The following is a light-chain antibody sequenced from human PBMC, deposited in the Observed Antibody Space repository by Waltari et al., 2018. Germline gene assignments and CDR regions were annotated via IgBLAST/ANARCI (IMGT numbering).Light chain of an antibody. CDR3: HSRDSSGDVV. CDR2: GKN. CDR1: SLRTYY. V-gene: IGLV3-19*01. Sequence: SSEPTQDPAVSVALGQTVRITCQGDSLRTYYVSWFQQKPGQAPALVIYGKNNRPSGIPDRFSASTSGSTSSLTIIGAQAEDEADYYCHSRDSSGDVVIGGGTKLTVV. J-gene: IGLJ2*01.